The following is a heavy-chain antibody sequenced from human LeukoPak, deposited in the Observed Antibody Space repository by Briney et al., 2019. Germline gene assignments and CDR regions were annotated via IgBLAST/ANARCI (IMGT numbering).Heavy chain of an antibody. V-gene: IGHV1-2*02. CDR3: ARGPYYYGSGSYSADY. Sequence: GASVKVSCKASGYTFTSYGISWVRQAPGQGLEWMGWINPNSGSTNYAQKFQGRVTMTRDTSISTAYMELSRLRSDDTAVYYCARGPYYYGSGSYSADYWGQGTLVTVSS. J-gene: IGHJ4*02. CDR1: GYTFTSYG. D-gene: IGHD3-10*01. CDR2: INPNSGST.